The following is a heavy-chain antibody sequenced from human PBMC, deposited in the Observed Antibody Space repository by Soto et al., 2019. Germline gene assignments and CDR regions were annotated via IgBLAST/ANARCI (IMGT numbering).Heavy chain of an antibody. CDR1: GYSFTNYW. CDR2: IYVGDSDT. Sequence: PGESLKISCKGSGYSFTNYWIGWVRQMPGKGLEWMGIIYVGDSDTRYSPSFHGQVTISADKSISTAYLQWSSLKASDTAMYYCARLVNIFDFDYWGQGTLVTVSS. J-gene: IGHJ4*02. V-gene: IGHV5-51*01. D-gene: IGHD2-21*01. CDR3: ARLVNIFDFDY.